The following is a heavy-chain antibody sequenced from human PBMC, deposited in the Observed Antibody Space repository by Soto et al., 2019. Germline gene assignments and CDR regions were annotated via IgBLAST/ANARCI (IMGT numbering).Heavy chain of an antibody. J-gene: IGHJ4*02. V-gene: IGHV4-4*02. Sequence: PSEPLSLTCAGYGVSLTSGNWWTWVRQSPQRGLEYIGEIFHDGTANYYPSFERRVAMSVDTSRNQFSLKLTSVTAADTAVYFCARLVYDTRLNYMYFDFWGPGTLVTV. CDR2: IFHDGTA. CDR3: ARLVYDTRLNYMYFDF. CDR1: GVSLTSGNW. D-gene: IGHD3-10*01.